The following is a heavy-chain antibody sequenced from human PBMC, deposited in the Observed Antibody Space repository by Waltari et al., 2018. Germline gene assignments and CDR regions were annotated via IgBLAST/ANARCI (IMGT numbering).Heavy chain of an antibody. CDR1: GGSISTYY. J-gene: IGHJ3*02. Sequence: QVQLQESGPGLVKPSAPLSLPCPVSGGSISTYYCSWPRQPPGKGLEWIGYFYYSGNTNYNPSLKSRVTLSVDTPKNLFSLKLTSVTAADTAIYYCARLHCGDGICYDAFDIWGQGTMVTVSS. D-gene: IGHD2-15*01. CDR2: FYYSGNT. CDR3: ARLHCGDGICYDAFDI. V-gene: IGHV4-59*01.